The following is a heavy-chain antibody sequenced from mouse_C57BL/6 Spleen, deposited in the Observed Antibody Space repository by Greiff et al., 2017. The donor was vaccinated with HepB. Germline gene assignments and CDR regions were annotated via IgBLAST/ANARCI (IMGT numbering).Heavy chain of an antibody. CDR2: IYPSDSET. CDR1: GYTFTSYW. J-gene: IGHJ2*01. V-gene: IGHV1-61*01. Sequence: QVQLQQPGAELVRPGSSVKLSCKASGYTFTSYWMDWVKQRPGQGLEWIGNIYPSDSETHYNQKFKYKATLTVDKSSSTAYMQLSSLTSEDSAVYYCARSSPPDYWGQGTTLTVSS. CDR3: ARSSPPDY.